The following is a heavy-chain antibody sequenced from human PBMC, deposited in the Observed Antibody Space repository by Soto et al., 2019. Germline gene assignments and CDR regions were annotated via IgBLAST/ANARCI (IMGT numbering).Heavy chain of an antibody. CDR1: GFTFSSYA. J-gene: IGHJ4*02. CDR2: ISGSGGST. Sequence: GGSLRLSCAASGFTFSSYAMSWVRQAPGKGLEWVSAISGSGGSTYYADSVKGRFTISRDNSKNPLYLQMNSLRAEDTAVYYCSKDFGLGYCSSTSCFYFDYWGQGTLVTVSS. D-gene: IGHD2-2*01. CDR3: SKDFGLGYCSSTSCFYFDY. V-gene: IGHV3-23*01.